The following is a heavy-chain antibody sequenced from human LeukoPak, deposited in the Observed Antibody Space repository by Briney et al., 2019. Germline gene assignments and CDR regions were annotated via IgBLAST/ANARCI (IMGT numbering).Heavy chain of an antibody. J-gene: IGHJ4*02. CDR3: AKDPGYSYGNY. D-gene: IGHD5-18*01. Sequence: GGSLRLSCAASGFTFSSYAMSWVRQAPGKGLEWVSAISGSGGSTYYADSVKGRFTISRDNSKNTLYLRMNSLRAEDTAVYYCAKDPGYSYGNYWGQGTLDTVSS. V-gene: IGHV3-23*01. CDR2: ISGSGGST. CDR1: GFTFSSYA.